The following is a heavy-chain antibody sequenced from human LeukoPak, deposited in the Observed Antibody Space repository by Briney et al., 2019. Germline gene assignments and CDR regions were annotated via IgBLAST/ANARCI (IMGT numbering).Heavy chain of an antibody. CDR3: ARVRPGIAATGTWAAHV. J-gene: IGHJ4*02. Sequence: SETLSLTCAVSVYSISSGYWWGWIRPSPGMGLEWIGRGHHSGITYYNPSFKSRVTISVDTSKNQFSLKLSSVTAADTAVYYCARVRPGIAATGTWAAHVWGQGTLVPVSS. CDR1: VYSISSGYW. D-gene: IGHD6-13*01. CDR2: GHHSGIT. V-gene: IGHV4-38-2*01.